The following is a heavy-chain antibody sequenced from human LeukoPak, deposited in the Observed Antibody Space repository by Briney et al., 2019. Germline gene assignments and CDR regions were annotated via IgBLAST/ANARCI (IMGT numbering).Heavy chain of an antibody. CDR3: AEPNPDSSGSLHY. CDR1: GFTFSSYW. V-gene: IGHV3-30*18. D-gene: IGHD3-22*01. J-gene: IGHJ4*02. Sequence: GGSLRLSCAASGFTFSSYWMSWVRQAPGKGLEWVAIISYDGSNEYYADSVKGRFTISRDNSKNTLYLQMNSLRADDTAMYYCAEPNPDSSGSLHYWGQGTLVTVSP. CDR2: ISYDGSNE.